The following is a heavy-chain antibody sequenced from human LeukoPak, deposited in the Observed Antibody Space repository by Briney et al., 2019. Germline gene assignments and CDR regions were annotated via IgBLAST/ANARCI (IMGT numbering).Heavy chain of an antibody. CDR1: GYTFTVYY. CDR2: INPNSGGT. V-gene: IGHV1-2*06. CDR3: AREYSSSPWYFDL. Sequence: GASVKVSCKASGYTFTVYYIHWVRQAPGQGLEWMGRINPNSGGTNYAQKFQGRVTMTRDTSISTAYMELSRLRSDDTAVYYCAREYSSSPWYFDLWGRGTLVTVSS. J-gene: IGHJ2*01. D-gene: IGHD6-6*01.